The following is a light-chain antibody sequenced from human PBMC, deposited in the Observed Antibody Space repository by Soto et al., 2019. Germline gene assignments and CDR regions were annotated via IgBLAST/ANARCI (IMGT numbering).Light chain of an antibody. CDR3: QQYGSSST. Sequence: IVLTQSPGTLSLSTGDRATLSCRASQRVSSSYLAWYQQKPGQAPRLLIYGASSRPTGIPDRFSGSGSGTDFTLTISRLEPEDFAVYYCQQYGSSSTFGQGTLLEI. CDR1: QRVSSSY. J-gene: IGKJ5*01. CDR2: GAS. V-gene: IGKV3-20*01.